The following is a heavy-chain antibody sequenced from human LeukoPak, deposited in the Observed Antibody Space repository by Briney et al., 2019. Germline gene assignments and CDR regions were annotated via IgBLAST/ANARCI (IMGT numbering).Heavy chain of an antibody. CDR3: ARVRSITMIVVVITGAFDI. CDR2: ISSSSSYI. D-gene: IGHD3-22*01. CDR1: GFTFSSYS. Sequence: GGSLRLSCAASGFTFSSYSMNWVRQAPGKGLEWVSSISSSSSYIYYADSVKGRFTISRDNAKNSLYLQMNSLRAEDTALYYCARVRSITMIVVVITGAFDIWGQGTMVTVSS. V-gene: IGHV3-21*04. J-gene: IGHJ3*02.